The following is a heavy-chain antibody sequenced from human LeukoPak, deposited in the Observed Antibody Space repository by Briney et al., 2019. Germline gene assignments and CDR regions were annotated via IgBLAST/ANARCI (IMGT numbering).Heavy chain of an antibody. CDR3: ARTAYCAGDCQYNFDY. Sequence: GGSLRLSCGASGFTFKSYWMHWVRQAPGKGLVWVSRINSDGSSTSYADSVKGRFTISRDNAKNTLFLEMNSLRAEDTAVYYCARTAYCAGDCQYNFDYWGQGTVVTVSP. CDR2: INSDGSST. J-gene: IGHJ4*02. D-gene: IGHD2-21*02. V-gene: IGHV3-74*01. CDR1: GFTFKSYW.